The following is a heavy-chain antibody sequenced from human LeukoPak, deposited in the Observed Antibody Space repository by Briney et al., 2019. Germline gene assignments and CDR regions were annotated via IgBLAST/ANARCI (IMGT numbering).Heavy chain of an antibody. Sequence: PSETLSLTCTVSVGSVSGYFWSWIRQPAGKGLEWIGRVYTSGSIYYNPSLTSRVTMSVDTSKNHFSLKLSSVTAADTAVYYCAGETGTRLDRVYFYYMDVWGKGTTVTVSS. CDR1: VGSVSGYF. D-gene: IGHD1-1*01. CDR3: AGETGTRLDRVYFYYMDV. V-gene: IGHV4-4*07. CDR2: VYTSGSI. J-gene: IGHJ6*03.